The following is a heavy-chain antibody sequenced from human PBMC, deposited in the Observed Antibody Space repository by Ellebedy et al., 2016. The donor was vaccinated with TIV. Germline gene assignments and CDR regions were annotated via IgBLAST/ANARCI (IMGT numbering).Heavy chain of an antibody. D-gene: IGHD1-26*01. CDR1: GGSISSYY. CDR3: AVGFVELLSY. V-gene: IGHV4-59*12. CDR2: IYYSGST. J-gene: IGHJ4*02. Sequence: SETLSLXXTVSGGSISSYYWSWIRQPPGKGLEWIGYIYYSGSTNYNPSLKSRVTISVDTSKNQFSLKLSSVTAADTAVYYCAVGFVELLSYWGQGTLVTVSS.